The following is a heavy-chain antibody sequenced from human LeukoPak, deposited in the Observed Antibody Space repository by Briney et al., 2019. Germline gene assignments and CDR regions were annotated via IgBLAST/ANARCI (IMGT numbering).Heavy chain of an antibody. J-gene: IGHJ4*02. D-gene: IGHD3-3*01. CDR2: LYYSGST. CDR3: ARFKSGGFSYFDS. CDR1: GGSISSSSYY. V-gene: IGHV4-39*07. Sequence: SETLSLTCTVSGGSISSSSYYWGWLRQPPGKGLEWIASLYYSGSTYYNPSLKSRVTISVDTSKSQFSLKLSSVTAEDSAVYYCARFKSGGFSYFDSWGQGTLVAVSS.